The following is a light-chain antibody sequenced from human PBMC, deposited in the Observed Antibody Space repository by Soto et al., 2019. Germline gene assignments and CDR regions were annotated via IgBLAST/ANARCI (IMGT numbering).Light chain of an antibody. Sequence: EIVMTQSPGTLSVSPGERATLSCRASQSVGSNLAWYQQKPGQAPRLLIYGASTRATGIPASFSGGGSGTEFTLTISSLQSEDFAVYYCQQYNNWPYTFGQGTKLEIK. V-gene: IGKV3-15*01. J-gene: IGKJ2*01. CDR2: GAS. CDR3: QQYNNWPYT. CDR1: QSVGSN.